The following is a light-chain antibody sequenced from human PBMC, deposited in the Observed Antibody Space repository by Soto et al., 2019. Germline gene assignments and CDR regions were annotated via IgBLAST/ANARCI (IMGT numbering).Light chain of an antibody. CDR1: QRGSSR. CDR2: SAS. V-gene: IGKV3-15*01. CDR3: HQDNHWLPWT. Sequence: VSKSAVTLSVCQGERATLSCRASQRGSSRLAWYQQRPGQAPRLLIYSASTRATGIPARFSGSGSGTEFTLTISSLLSEDFAVHYWHQDNHWLPWTFGQGTKVDI. J-gene: IGKJ1*01.